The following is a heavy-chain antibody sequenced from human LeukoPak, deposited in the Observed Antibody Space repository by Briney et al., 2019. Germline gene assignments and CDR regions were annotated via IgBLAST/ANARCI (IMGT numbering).Heavy chain of an antibody. J-gene: IGHJ4*02. D-gene: IGHD1-14*01. CDR2: VDRDGSNT. V-gene: IGHV3-74*01. Sequence: PGGSLRLFCVASEITFYTFWMHWVRQAPGKGLVWVARVDRDGSNTNYADSVKGRFTVSRDNSKNALYLEMNSLRVEDTAVYYCAGGGFSGFDRWGEGILVSVSS. CDR3: AGGGFSGFDR. CDR1: EITFYTFW.